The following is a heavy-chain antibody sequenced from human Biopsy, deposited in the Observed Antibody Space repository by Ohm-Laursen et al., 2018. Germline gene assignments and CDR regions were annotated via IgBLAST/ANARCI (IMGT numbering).Heavy chain of an antibody. V-gene: IGHV4-59*08. CDR1: GGSISSYY. J-gene: IGHJ2*01. CDR2: IYYTGST. CDR3: ARHAPSYSGSYWRYFDL. D-gene: IGHD1-26*01. Sequence: SDTLSLTCTVSGGSISSYYWRWIRQPPGRGLEWIGYIYYTGSTNYNPSLKSRVTISVDTSMNHLSLRLTSVTAADTAVYYCARHAPSYSGSYWRYFDLWGRGTLVTVSS.